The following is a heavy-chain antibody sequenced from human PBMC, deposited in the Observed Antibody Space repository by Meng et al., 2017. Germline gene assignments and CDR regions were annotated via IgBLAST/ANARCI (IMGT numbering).Heavy chain of an antibody. J-gene: IGHJ4*02. CDR1: GFTFSSYA. CDR3: ARTPTVTTYGY. CDR2: IKQDGSEK. Sequence: GESLKISCAASGFTFSSYAMHWVRQAPGKGLEWVANIKQDGSEKYYVDSVKGRFTISRDNAKNSLYLQMDSLRAEDTAVYYCARTPTVTTYGYWGQGALVT. D-gene: IGHD4-17*01. V-gene: IGHV3-7*01.